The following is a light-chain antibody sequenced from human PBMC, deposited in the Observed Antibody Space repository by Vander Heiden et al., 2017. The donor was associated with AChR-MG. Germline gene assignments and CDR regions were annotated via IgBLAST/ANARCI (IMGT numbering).Light chain of an antibody. CDR3: QVWDSSGDHPAV. Sequence: SYVLTQPPSVSVASGESDRITCGENNIGSKRVHWYQQKPGQGPVLVCYDDSDRPSGIRERFSGSNAGNTATLTISRVEAGDEADYYCQVWDSSGDHPAVFGGGTKLTVL. CDR1: NIGSKR. CDR2: DDS. J-gene: IGLJ2*01. V-gene: IGLV3-21*02.